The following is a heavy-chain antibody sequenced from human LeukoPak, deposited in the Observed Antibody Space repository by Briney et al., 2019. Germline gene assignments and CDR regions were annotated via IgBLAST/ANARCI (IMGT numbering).Heavy chain of an antibody. V-gene: IGHV1-18*01. CDR2: ISTYNGNT. Sequence: ASVKVSCKASGYTFTNYGISWVRQAPGQGLQWMGWISTYNGNTNYAQEIQGRVTMTTDTSTSTAYMELRSLRSDDTAVYYCARDLPYSSSWESIDYWGQGTLVTVSS. CDR3: ARDLPYSSSWESIDY. CDR1: GYTFTNYG. J-gene: IGHJ4*02. D-gene: IGHD6-13*01.